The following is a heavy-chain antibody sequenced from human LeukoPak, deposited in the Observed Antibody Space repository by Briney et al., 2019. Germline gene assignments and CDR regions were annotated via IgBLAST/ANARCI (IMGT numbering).Heavy chain of an antibody. CDR3: ARFASATYCGADCYFYYFDN. Sequence: GGSLRLSCAASGFTFSSYGMHWVRQAPGKGLEWVAFIRYDGSNKYYADSVKGRFTISRDNAKNSLFLQMNSLRAEDTAIYYCARFASATYCGADCYFYYFDNWGQGTLVTVSS. V-gene: IGHV3-30*02. CDR1: GFTFSSYG. D-gene: IGHD2-21*02. J-gene: IGHJ4*02. CDR2: IRYDGSNK.